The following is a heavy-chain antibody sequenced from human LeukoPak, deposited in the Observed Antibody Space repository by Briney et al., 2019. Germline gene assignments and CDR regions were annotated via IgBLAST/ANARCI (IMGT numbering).Heavy chain of an antibody. CDR3: AGGSYYFDY. CDR1: GFTFSSYE. Sequence: QPGGSLRLSCAASGFTFSSYEMNWVRQAPGKGLEWVSYISSSGSTIYYAGSVKGRFTISRDNAKNSLYLQMNSLRAEDTAVYYCAGGSYYFDYWGQGTLVTVSS. V-gene: IGHV3-48*03. D-gene: IGHD1-26*01. J-gene: IGHJ4*02. CDR2: ISSSGSTI.